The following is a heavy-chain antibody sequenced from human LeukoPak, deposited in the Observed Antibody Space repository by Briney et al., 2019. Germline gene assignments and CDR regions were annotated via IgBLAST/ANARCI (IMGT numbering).Heavy chain of an antibody. J-gene: IGHJ6*02. D-gene: IGHD1-1*01. CDR1: GGSVSSGSYY. V-gene: IGHV4-61*01. CDR2: IYYSGST. CDR3: ARDDPLDPNYYYYYGMDV. Sequence: PSETLSLTCTVSGGSVSSGSYYWSWIRQPPGKGLEWIGYIYYSGSTNYNPSLKSRVTISVDTSKNQFYLKLSSVTAADTAVYYCARDDPLDPNYYYYYGMDVWGQGTTVTVSS.